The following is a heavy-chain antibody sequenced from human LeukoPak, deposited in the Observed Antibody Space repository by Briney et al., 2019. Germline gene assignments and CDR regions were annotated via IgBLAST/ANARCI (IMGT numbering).Heavy chain of an antibody. CDR1: GFTFSSYW. J-gene: IGHJ6*03. Sequence: GGSLRLSCAASGFTFSSYWMSWVRQAPGKGLEWVSGINWNGGSTGYADSVKGRFTISRDNAKNSLYLQMNSLRAEDTALYYCARGGITIFGVVSYMDVWGKGTTVTVSS. CDR3: ARGGITIFGVVSYMDV. V-gene: IGHV3-20*04. CDR2: INWNGGST. D-gene: IGHD3-3*01.